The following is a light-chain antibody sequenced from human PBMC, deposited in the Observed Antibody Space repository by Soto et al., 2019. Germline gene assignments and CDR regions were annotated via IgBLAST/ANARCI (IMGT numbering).Light chain of an antibody. Sequence: DIQMTQSPSSLSASVGDRVTITCRASQGFGRGLAWYQQKPGKVPTVLIYAASTLHSGVPSRFSGSGSGTDFSLTIRSLQRDAVATYYCQNYDSAPSAFGQGTKLEIK. CDR1: QGFGRG. J-gene: IGKJ1*01. V-gene: IGKV1-27*01. CDR2: AAS. CDR3: QNYDSAPSA.